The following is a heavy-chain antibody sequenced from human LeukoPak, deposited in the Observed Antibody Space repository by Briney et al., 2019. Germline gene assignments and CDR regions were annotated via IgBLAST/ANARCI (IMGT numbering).Heavy chain of an antibody. CDR2: IYYSGST. D-gene: IGHD5-18*01. Sequence: SETLSLPCTVSGGSISSSSYYWGWIRQPPGKGLEWIGSIYYSGSTYYNPSLKSRVTISVDTSKNQFSLKLSSVTAADTAVYYCARLWLPYWGQGTLVTVSS. J-gene: IGHJ4*02. CDR3: ARLWLPY. V-gene: IGHV4-39*01. CDR1: GGSISSSSYY.